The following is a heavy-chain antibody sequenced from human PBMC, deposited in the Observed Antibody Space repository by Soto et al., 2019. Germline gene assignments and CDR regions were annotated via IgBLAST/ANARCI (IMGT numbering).Heavy chain of an antibody. CDR3: AKDAETYYYDSSGYYHYFDY. CDR1: GFTFSSYG. CDR2: ISYDGSNK. Sequence: QVQLVESGGGVVQPGRSLRLSCAASGFTFSSYGMHWVRQAPGKGLEWVAVISYDGSNKYYADSVKGRFTISRDNSKNTLYLQMNSLRAEDTAVYYCAKDAETYYYDSSGYYHYFDYWGQGTLVTVSS. J-gene: IGHJ4*02. V-gene: IGHV3-30*18. D-gene: IGHD3-22*01.